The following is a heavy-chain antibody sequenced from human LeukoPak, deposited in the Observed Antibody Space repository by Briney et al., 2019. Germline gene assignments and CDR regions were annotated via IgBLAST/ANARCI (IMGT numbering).Heavy chain of an antibody. D-gene: IGHD3-3*01. J-gene: IGHJ5*02. CDR2: IYTSGST. Sequence: SETLSLTCTVSGGSISSDSYYWSWIRQPAGKGLEWIGRIYTSGSTNYNPSLKSRVTISVDTSKNQFSLKLSPVTAADTAVYYCARGYYDFWSGYSNWFDPWGQGTLVTVSS. CDR3: ARGYYDFWSGYSNWFDP. CDR1: GGSISSDSYY. V-gene: IGHV4-61*02.